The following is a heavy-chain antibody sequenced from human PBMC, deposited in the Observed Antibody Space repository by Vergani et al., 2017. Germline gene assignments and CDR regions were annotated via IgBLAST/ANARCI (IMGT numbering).Heavy chain of an antibody. CDR3: ARTVYSHLYYHMDV. Sequence: EVQLLESGGGLVQPGGSLRLSCAASGFTFSSYAMSWVRQAPGKGLEWISYISSSSSPIYYADSVKGRFTISRDNAKNSLSLQMNSLRAEDTAVYYCARTVYSHLYYHMDVWGKGTTVTVSS. CDR2: ISSSSSPI. D-gene: IGHD3-16*01. J-gene: IGHJ6*04. CDR1: GFTFSSYA. V-gene: IGHV3-48*01.